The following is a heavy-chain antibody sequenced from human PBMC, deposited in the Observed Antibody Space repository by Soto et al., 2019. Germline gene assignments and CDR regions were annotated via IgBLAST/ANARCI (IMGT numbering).Heavy chain of an antibody. CDR1: GFTFSDYA. Sequence: SGGSLRLSCLASGFTFSDYAMTWVRHVPGRGLEWVASLDGAGGSTYYADSVRGRFTISRDNSQNTLFLQMKRLTVDDTATYYCAAPRDEYGSGVSWFTYGMDIWGQGTTVTVSS. J-gene: IGHJ6*02. CDR3: AAPRDEYGSGVSWFTYGMDI. D-gene: IGHD3-10*01. V-gene: IGHV3-23*01. CDR2: LDGAGGST.